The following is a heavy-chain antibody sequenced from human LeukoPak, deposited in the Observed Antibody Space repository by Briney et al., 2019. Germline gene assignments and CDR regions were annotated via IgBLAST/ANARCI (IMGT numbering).Heavy chain of an antibody. CDR1: GFTFSAYA. CDR3: ARGGIAAGVKPDY. V-gene: IGHV3-48*01. J-gene: IGHJ4*02. Sequence: PGGPLRLSCEASGFTFSAYAMTWVRQAPGKGLEWVSYISSSSSTISYADSVKGRFTISRDNAKKSLYLQMNSLRAEDTAVYYCARGGIAAGVKPDYWGQGTLVTVSS. CDR2: ISSSSSTI. D-gene: IGHD6-13*01.